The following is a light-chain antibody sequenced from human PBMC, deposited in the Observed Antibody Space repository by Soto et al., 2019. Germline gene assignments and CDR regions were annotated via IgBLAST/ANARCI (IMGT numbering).Light chain of an antibody. CDR2: AAS. CDR1: QYINTY. J-gene: IGKJ1*01. V-gene: IGKV1-39*01. CDR3: QQSYSTPRT. Sequence: DIQMTQSPSSLSAYVGDRVTITCRASQYINTYLNWFQQKPGKAPELLIYAASSLQGGVPSRFSGSGSGTDFTLTISSLQPEDFATYYCQQSYSTPRTFGLGTKVEIK.